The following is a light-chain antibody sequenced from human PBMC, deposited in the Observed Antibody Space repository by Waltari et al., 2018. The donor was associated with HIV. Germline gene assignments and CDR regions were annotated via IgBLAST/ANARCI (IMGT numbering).Light chain of an antibody. CDR1: TGAVTRGHY. V-gene: IGLV7-46*01. Sequence: QTVVTQESSLTVSPGGTVTLTCASNTGAVTRGHYPPWLQQKPGQAPRTLIFDTNNKHSWTPARFSGSLLGGKAALTLSGAQPEDEAEYYCLLSYTGSSVFGGGTKLTVL. J-gene: IGLJ2*01. CDR2: DTN. CDR3: LLSYTGSSV.